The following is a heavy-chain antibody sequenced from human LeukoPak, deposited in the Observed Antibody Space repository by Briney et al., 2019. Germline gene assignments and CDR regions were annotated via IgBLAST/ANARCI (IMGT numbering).Heavy chain of an antibody. CDR2: IFYGGNT. Sequence: SETLSLTCSVSGASISSSDNYWGWIRQPPGKGLEWIGSIFYGGNTFYSPSRRSRVTISVDTSKNHCSLRLNSVTAADTAVYYCARHTLVTSISTYNWFDPWGQGTLVTVSS. CDR3: ARHTLVTSISTYNWFDP. D-gene: IGHD2-21*02. V-gene: IGHV4-39*01. J-gene: IGHJ5*02. CDR1: GASISSSDNY.